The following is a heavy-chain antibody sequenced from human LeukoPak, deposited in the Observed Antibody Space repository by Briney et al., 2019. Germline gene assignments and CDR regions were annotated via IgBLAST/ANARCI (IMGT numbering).Heavy chain of an antibody. Sequence: SETLSLTCTVSGGSISSSSYYGGWIRQPPGKGLEWIGSIYYSGSTYYNPSLKSRVTISVDTSKNQFSLKLSSVTAADTAVYYCVTVAGFLFDYWGQGTLVTVSS. J-gene: IGHJ4*02. D-gene: IGHD6-19*01. V-gene: IGHV4-39*01. CDR3: VTVAGFLFDY. CDR1: GGSISSSSYY. CDR2: IYYSGST.